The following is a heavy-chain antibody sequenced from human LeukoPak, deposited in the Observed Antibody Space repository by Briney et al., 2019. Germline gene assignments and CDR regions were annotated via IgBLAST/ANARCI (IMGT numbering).Heavy chain of an antibody. D-gene: IGHD3-10*01. CDR1: GFTFSSYG. V-gene: IGHV3-30*02. CDR3: AKGLWFGELFPFDY. J-gene: IGHJ4*02. CDR2: IRYDGSNK. Sequence: PGGSLRLSCAASGFTFSSYGMHWVRQAPGKGLEGVAFIRYDGSNKYYADSVKGRFTISRDNSKNTLYLQMNSLRAEDTAVYYCAKGLWFGELFPFDYWGQGTLVTVSS.